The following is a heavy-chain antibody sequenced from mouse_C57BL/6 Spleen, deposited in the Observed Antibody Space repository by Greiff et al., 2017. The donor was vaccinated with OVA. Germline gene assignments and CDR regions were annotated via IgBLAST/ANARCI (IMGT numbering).Heavy chain of an antibody. CDR2: IDPENGDT. CDR1: GFNIKDDY. V-gene: IGHV14-4*01. Sequence: VQLKQSGAELVRPGASVKLSCTASGFNIKDDYMHWVKQRPEQGLEWIGWIDPENGDTEYASKFQGKATITADTSSNTAYLQLRSLTSEDTAVYYCTTLTGNFDYWGQGTTLTVSS. D-gene: IGHD4-1*01. J-gene: IGHJ2*01. CDR3: TTLTGNFDY.